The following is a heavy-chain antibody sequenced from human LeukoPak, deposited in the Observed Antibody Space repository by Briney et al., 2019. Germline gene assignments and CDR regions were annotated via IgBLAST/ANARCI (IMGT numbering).Heavy chain of an antibody. D-gene: IGHD1-20*01. V-gene: IGHV1-2*02. CDR1: GYTFTGYY. CDR2: INPNSGGT. Sequence: ASVKVSCKASGYTFTGYYMHWVRQAPGQGLEWMGWINPNSGGTNYAQKFQGRVTMTRDMSTSTVYMELSSLRSEDTAVYYCAREEGITGTPAPFDYWGQGTLVTVSS. CDR3: AREEGITGTPAPFDY. J-gene: IGHJ4*02.